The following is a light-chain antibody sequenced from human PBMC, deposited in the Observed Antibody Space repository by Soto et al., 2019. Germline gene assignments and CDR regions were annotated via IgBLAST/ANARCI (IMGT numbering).Light chain of an antibody. J-gene: IGLJ2*01. V-gene: IGLV4-69*01. CDR2: LNSDGSH. CDR3: QTWGTGIQV. CDR1: SGHSSYA. Sequence: QSVLTQSPSASASLGASGKLTCTLSSGHSSYAIAWHQQQPEKGPRYLMKLNSDGSHSRGDGIPDRFSGSSSGAERYLTISSLQSEDEAGYYCQTWGTGIQVFGGGTKLTVL.